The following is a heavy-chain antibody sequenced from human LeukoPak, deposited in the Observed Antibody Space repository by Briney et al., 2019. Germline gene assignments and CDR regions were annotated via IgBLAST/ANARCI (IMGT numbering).Heavy chain of an antibody. Sequence: ASVKVSCKASGYTFTGYYMHWVRQAPGQGLEWMGWINPNSGGTNYAQKFQGRVTMTRDTSISTAYMELSRLRSDDTAVYYCARRYCSSTSCYSPLDYWGQGTLVTVSS. V-gene: IGHV1-2*02. CDR2: INPNSGGT. D-gene: IGHD2-2*02. J-gene: IGHJ4*02. CDR1: GYTFTGYY. CDR3: ARRYCSSTSCYSPLDY.